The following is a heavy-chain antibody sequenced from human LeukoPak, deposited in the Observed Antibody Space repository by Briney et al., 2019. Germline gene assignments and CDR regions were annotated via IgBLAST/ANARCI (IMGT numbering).Heavy chain of an antibody. CDR2: INPNSGGP. CDR1: GYTFTGYY. V-gene: IGHV1-2*02. J-gene: IGHJ5*02. D-gene: IGHD3-16*01. Sequence: ASVKVSCKASGYTFTGYYIHWVRQAPGQGLEWMGWINPNSGGPNYAQKFQGRVAMTRDTSISTAYMEMSRLRSDDTAVYYCARDVSAGGTNWFDPWGQGTLVTVSS. CDR3: ARDVSAGGTNWFDP.